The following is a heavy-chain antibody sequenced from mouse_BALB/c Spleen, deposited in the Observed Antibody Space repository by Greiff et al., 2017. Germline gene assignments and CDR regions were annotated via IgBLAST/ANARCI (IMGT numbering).Heavy chain of an antibody. V-gene: IGHV3-6*02. CDR3: ASHRYDDGAMDY. J-gene: IGHJ4*01. Sequence: EVKLQESGPGLVKPSQSLSLTCSVTGYSITSGYYWNWIRQFPGNKLEWMGYISYDGSNNYNPSLKNRISITRDTSKNQFFLKLNSVTTEDTATYYCASHRYDDGAMDYWGQGTSVTVSS. CDR2: ISYDGSN. D-gene: IGHD2-14*01. CDR1: GYSITSGYY.